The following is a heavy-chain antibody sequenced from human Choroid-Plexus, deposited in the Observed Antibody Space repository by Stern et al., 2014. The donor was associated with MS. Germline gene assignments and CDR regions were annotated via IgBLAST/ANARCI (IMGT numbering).Heavy chain of an antibody. D-gene: IGHD2/OR15-2a*01. CDR3: AKDRQYLTYFFDH. CDR1: GFTFGSCA. J-gene: IGHJ5*02. Sequence: VQLLESGGGVVQPGRPLRLSCVASGFTFGSCAMHWVRQAPGKGLECVAGVSYDGSNKYYADSVKGRFHISRDNSQNTLYMQMSSLRPEDTAVYYCAKDRQYLTYFFDHWGQGSLVTVSS. CDR2: VSYDGSNK. V-gene: IGHV3-30*18.